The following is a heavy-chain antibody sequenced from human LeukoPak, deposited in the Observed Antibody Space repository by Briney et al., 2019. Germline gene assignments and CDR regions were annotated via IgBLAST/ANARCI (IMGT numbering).Heavy chain of an antibody. Sequence: KPSETLSLTCTVSGGSISSGSYYWSWIRQPAGKGLEWIGRIYTSGSTYYNPSLKSRVTISVDTSKNRFSLKLSSVTAADTAVYYCARGPRGYSYGVTQQLVHTHFDYWGQGTLVTVSS. V-gene: IGHV4-61*02. J-gene: IGHJ4*02. CDR2: IYTSGST. CDR1: GGSISSGSYY. CDR3: ARGPRGYSYGVTQQLVHTHFDY. D-gene: IGHD5-18*01.